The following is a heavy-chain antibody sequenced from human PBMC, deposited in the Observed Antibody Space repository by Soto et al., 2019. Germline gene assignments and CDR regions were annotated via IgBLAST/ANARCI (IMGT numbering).Heavy chain of an antibody. D-gene: IGHD2-2*01. CDR3: ARSQGSSTSLEIYYYYSYGMDV. CDR1: GGTFSSYA. CDR2: IIPISDTT. J-gene: IGHJ6*02. Sequence: QVQLVQSGAEVKKPGSSVKVSCKASGGTFSSYAISWVRQAPGQGLEWMGGIIPISDTTNYAQKFQGRVTITADESTSTAYMELSSLRAEDTAVYYCARSQGSSTSLEIYYYYSYGMDVWGQGPKVTVSS. V-gene: IGHV1-69*01.